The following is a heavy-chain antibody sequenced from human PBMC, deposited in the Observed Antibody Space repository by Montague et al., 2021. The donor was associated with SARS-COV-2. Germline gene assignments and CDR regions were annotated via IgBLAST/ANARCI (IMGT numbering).Heavy chain of an antibody. Sequence: SETLSLTCAVSGGSFSDYHWTWIRQSPGGGLEWIGQINYGGSTKYNPSLRSRVTMSVDTSKSQFSLKLSSVTAADTAVYYCARDVVTHLGTFDYWGRGTLVTVSS. CDR1: GGSFSDYH. CDR2: INYGGST. CDR3: ARDVVTHLGTFDY. V-gene: IGHV4-34*01. D-gene: IGHD4-23*01. J-gene: IGHJ4*02.